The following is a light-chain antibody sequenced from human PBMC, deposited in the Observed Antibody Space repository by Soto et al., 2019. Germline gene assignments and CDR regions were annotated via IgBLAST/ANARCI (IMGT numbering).Light chain of an antibody. V-gene: IGKV1-13*02. CDR1: QGISST. J-gene: IGKJ3*01. CDR3: QQFNSFPLT. Sequence: AIQLTQSPSSLSASVGGRVTITCRASQGISSTLAWYQQKPGKAPKVLIYDVSSLESGVPSRFSGSGSGADFTLTISSLQPEDFATYYCQQFNSFPLTFGPGTTVDIK. CDR2: DVS.